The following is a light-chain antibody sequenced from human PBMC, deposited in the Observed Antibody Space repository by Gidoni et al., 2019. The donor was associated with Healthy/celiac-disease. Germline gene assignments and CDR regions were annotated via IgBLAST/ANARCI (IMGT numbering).Light chain of an antibody. J-gene: IGKJ2*01. V-gene: IGKV4-1*01. CDR2: WAS. Sequence: DIVMPQSPASLAVSLGERATINCKSSQSVLYSSNNKNHLAWYQQKPGQPPRLLIYWASTRESGIPDRFSGSGSGTDFTLTISSLQAEDVAVYYCQQYDSTPYTFGQGTKLEIK. CDR3: QQYDSTPYT. CDR1: QSVLYSSNNKNH.